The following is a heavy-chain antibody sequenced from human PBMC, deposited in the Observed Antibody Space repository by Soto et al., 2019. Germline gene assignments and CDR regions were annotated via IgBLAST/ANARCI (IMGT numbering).Heavy chain of an antibody. CDR3: AKDGVAVAGD. CDR2: MNQDGSEK. D-gene: IGHD6-19*01. J-gene: IGHJ4*02. Sequence: EVQLVESGGGLVRPGGSLRLSCAASGFTFSSYWMSWVRQAPGKGLEWGANMNQDGSEKYYVDSVKGRFTISRDNAKNSLYLQMNSLRAEDTAVYYCAKDGVAVAGDWCQGTLVTVSS. V-gene: IGHV3-7*01. CDR1: GFTFSSYW.